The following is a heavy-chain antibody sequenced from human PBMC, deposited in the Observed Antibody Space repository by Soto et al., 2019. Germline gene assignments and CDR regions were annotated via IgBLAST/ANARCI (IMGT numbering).Heavy chain of an antibody. Sequence: GGSLRLSCAASEFTVSSNYMSWVRQAPGKGLEWVSVIYSGGSTYYADSVKGRFTISRDNSKNTLYLQMNSLRDEDTAVYYCARVRRNNWFDPWGQGTLVTVSS. CDR2: IYSGGST. CDR1: EFTVSSNY. V-gene: IGHV3-66*01. CDR3: ARVRRNNWFDP. J-gene: IGHJ5*02.